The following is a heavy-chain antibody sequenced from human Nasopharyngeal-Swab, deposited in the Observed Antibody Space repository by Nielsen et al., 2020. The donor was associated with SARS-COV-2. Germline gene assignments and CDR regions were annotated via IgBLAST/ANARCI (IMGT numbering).Heavy chain of an antibody. V-gene: IGHV4-59*01. J-gene: IGHJ4*02. CDR3: AGVFDY. CDR1: GGSTSSYY. Sequence: SETLSLTCTVSGGSTSSYYWSWIRQPPGKGLEWIGYIYYSGSTNYNPSLKSRVTISADTSKNQFSLKLSSVTATDTAVYYCAGVFDYWGQGTLVTVTS. CDR2: IYYSGST.